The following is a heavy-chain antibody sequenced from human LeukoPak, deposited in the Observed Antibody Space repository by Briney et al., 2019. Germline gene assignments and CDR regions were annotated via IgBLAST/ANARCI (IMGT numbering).Heavy chain of an antibody. V-gene: IGHV4-38-2*02. Sequence: SETLSLTCTVSGYSISSGYYWGWIRQPPEKGLEWIGNIYNSGSTNYNHSLKSRVTISVDKSKNQFSLQLSSVTAADTAVYYCARDYYDSSGYYFGPRSYYYMDVWGKGTTVTVSS. CDR1: GYSISSGYY. D-gene: IGHD3-22*01. J-gene: IGHJ6*03. CDR2: IYNSGST. CDR3: ARDYYDSSGYYFGPRSYYYMDV.